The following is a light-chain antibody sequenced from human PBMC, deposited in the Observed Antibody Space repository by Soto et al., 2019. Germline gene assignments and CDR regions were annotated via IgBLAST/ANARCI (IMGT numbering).Light chain of an antibody. J-gene: IGKJ5*01. Sequence: DIQMTQAPSSLSAYVGDRDAINCGASQSISSYLNWYQQKPGKTPKLLIYAASSLQRGVPSRFSGTGSGTHFTLTISRLQPEDFATYYCQQSYRTPLTFGQGTRLEIK. CDR2: AAS. V-gene: IGKV1-39*01. CDR1: QSISSY. CDR3: QQSYRTPLT.